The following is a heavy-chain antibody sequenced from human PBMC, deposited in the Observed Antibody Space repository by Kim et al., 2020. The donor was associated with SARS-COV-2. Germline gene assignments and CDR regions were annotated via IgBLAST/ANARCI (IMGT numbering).Heavy chain of an antibody. D-gene: IGHD3-10*01. CDR1: GGSISSSSYY. J-gene: IGHJ6*02. CDR2: IYYSGST. CDR3: ARIGHFPGIYHGSGSYLNYGMDV. V-gene: IGHV4-39*07. Sequence: SETLSLTCTVSGGSISSSSYYWGWIRQPPGKGLEWIGSIYYSGSTYYNPSLKSRVTISVDTSKNQFSLKLSSVTAADTAVYYCARIGHFPGIYHGSGSYLNYGMDVWGQGTTVTVSS.